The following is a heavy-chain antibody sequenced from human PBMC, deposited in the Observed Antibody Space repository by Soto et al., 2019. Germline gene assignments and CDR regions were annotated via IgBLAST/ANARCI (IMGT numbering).Heavy chain of an antibody. Sequence: PSETLSLTCTVSGGSISSSSYYWGGKRQPPGKGLEWIGSIYYSGSTYYNPSLKSRVTISVDTSKNQFSLKLSSVTAADTAVYYCARTINYDILTAAFDYWGQGTLVTVSS. CDR1: GGSISSSSYY. V-gene: IGHV4-39*01. D-gene: IGHD3-9*01. CDR3: ARTINYDILTAAFDY. J-gene: IGHJ4*02. CDR2: IYYSGST.